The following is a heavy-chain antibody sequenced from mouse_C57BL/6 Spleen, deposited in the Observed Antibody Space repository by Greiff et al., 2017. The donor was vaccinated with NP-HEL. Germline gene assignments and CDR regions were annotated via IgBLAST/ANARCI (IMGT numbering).Heavy chain of an antibody. Sequence: QVQLQQPGTELVKPGASVKLSCKASGYTFTSYWMHWVKQRPGQGLEWIGNINPSNGGTNYNEKFKSKATLTVDNATSTAYQQLRSLTSEDSAVYYCARTPGTRYYFDYWGQGTTLTVSS. D-gene: IGHD4-1*01. CDR2: INPSNGGT. J-gene: IGHJ2*01. V-gene: IGHV1-53*01. CDR3: ARTPGTRYYFDY. CDR1: GYTFTSYW.